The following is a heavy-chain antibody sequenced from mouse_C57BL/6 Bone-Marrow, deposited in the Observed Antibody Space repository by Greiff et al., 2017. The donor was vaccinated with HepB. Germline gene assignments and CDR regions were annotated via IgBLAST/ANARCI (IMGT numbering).Heavy chain of an antibody. CDR2: IDPSDSYT. J-gene: IGHJ1*03. CDR3: ATTVVADWYFDV. CDR1: GYTFTSYW. D-gene: IGHD1-1*01. Sequence: VQLQQPGAELVKPGASVKLSCKASGYTFTSYWMQWVKQRPGQGLEWIGEIDPSDSYTNYNQKFKGKATLTVDTSSSTAYMQLSSLTSEDSAVYYCATTVVADWYFDVWGTGTTVTVSS. V-gene: IGHV1-50*01.